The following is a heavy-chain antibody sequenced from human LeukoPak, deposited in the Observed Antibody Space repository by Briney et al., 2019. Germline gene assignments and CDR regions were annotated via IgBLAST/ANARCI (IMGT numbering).Heavy chain of an antibody. V-gene: IGHV4-59*01. CDR3: ARDGNCSSTSCYLSWFDP. Sequence: SETLSLTCTASGGSISSYYWSWIRQPPGKGLEWIGYIYYSGSTNYNPSLKSRVTISVDTSKNQFSLKLSSVTAADTAVYYCARDGNCSSTSCYLSWFDPWGQGTLVTVSS. CDR2: IYYSGST. CDR1: GGSISSYY. D-gene: IGHD2-2*01. J-gene: IGHJ5*02.